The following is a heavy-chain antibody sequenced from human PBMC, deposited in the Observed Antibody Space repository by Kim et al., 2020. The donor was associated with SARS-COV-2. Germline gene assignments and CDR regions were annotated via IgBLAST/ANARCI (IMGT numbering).Heavy chain of an antibody. CDR1: GGSISSSSYY. D-gene: IGHD6-19*01. J-gene: IGHJ4*02. CDR3: ARHVTVAGFFDY. CDR2: IYYSGST. Sequence: SETLSLTCTVSGGSISSSSYYWGWIRQPPGKGLEWIGSIYYSGSTYYNPSLKSRVTISVDTSKNQFSLKLSSVTAADTAVYYCARHVTVAGFFDYWGQGT. V-gene: IGHV4-39*01.